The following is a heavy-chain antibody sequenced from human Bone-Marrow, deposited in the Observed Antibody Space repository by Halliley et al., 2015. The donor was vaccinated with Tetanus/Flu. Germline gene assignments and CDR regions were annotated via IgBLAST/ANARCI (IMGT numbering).Heavy chain of an antibody. CDR3: ARATTATTSAFDDYFYGMDV. Sequence: GGRTYYAASVRGRFTISRDKSKTTLHLQMNSLRAEDTATYYCARATTATTSAFDDYFYGMDVWGQGTTVIVSS. J-gene: IGHJ6*02. D-gene: IGHD4-17*01. V-gene: IGHV3-53*01. CDR2: GGRT.